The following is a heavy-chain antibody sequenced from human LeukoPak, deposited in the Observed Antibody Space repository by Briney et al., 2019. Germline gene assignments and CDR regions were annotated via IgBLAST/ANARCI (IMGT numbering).Heavy chain of an antibody. D-gene: IGHD5-24*01. CDR1: GGSISSSSYY. J-gene: IGHJ3*02. CDR2: IYYSGST. Sequence: SETLSLTCTVSGGSISSSSYYWGWIRQPPGKGPEWIGSIYYSGSTYYNPSLKSRVTISVDTSKNQFSLKLTSVTAADTAVYYCARVGRDGHTVPTLGAFDIWGQGTMVTVSS. V-gene: IGHV4-39*07. CDR3: ARVGRDGHTVPTLGAFDI.